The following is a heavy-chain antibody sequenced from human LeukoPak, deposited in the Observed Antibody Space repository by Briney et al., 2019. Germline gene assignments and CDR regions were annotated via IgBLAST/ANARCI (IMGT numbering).Heavy chain of an antibody. CDR1: GGSISSSSYY. CDR3: ARHGYYYYGMDV. Sequence: SQTLSLTCTVSGGSISSSSYYWGWIRQPPGKGLEWIGSIYYSGSTYYNPSLKSRVTISVDTSKNQFSLKLSSVTAADTAVYYCARHGYYYYGMDVWGQGTTVTVS. CDR2: IYYSGST. V-gene: IGHV4-39*01. J-gene: IGHJ6*02.